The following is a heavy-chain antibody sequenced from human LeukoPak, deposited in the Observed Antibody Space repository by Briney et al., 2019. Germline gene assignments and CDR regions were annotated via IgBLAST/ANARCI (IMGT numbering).Heavy chain of an antibody. CDR1: SYTFTTYG. V-gene: IGHV1-18*01. D-gene: IGHD6-13*01. CDR2: ISAYNGNT. Sequence: ASVKVSCKVSSYTFTTYGISWLRQAPGQGLEWMGWISAYNGNTNYAQKFQGRVTMTTATSTTTAYMDLRSLRSDDTAVYYCAREAASGSLDYWGQGTLVTVSS. J-gene: IGHJ4*02. CDR3: AREAASGSLDY.